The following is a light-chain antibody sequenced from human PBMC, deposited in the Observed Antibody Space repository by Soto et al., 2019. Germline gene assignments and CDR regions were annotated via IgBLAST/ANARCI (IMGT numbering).Light chain of an antibody. CDR2: GAS. CDR1: QSVGSN. V-gene: IGKV3-15*01. Sequence: EMVMTQSPGTLSLSPGERATLSCRASQSVGSNYLAWYQQKPGQTPRLLMYGASTRATGVPARFSGSGSGTEFTLTISSLQSEDFAVYYCQQYHKWPPFTFGGGTKVDI. CDR3: QQYHKWPPFT. J-gene: IGKJ4*01.